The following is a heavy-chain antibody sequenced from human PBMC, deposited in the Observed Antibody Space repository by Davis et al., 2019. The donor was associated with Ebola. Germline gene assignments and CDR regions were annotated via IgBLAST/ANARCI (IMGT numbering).Heavy chain of an antibody. J-gene: IGHJ4*02. CDR1: GLTISSFS. CDR3: LGRSFDY. CDR2: IGSGSSNI. V-gene: IGHV3-21*01. Sequence: GSLRLSCVASGLTISSFSMNWVRQASGKGLEWVASIGSGSSNIYYADSVKGRFTISRDDAKNSLYLQMNSLRADDTAMYYCLGRSFDYWGQGTLVTVSS.